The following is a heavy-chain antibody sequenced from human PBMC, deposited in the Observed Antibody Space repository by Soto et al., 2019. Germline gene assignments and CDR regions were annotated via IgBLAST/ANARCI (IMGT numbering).Heavy chain of an antibody. CDR1: GGSITNYY. D-gene: IGHD3-10*01. CDR3: ARFPDYGSGSCS. J-gene: IGHJ4*02. V-gene: IGHV4-59*01. Sequence: QVQLQESGPGLVQPSETLSLTCTVSGGSITNYYWSWIRQVPGRGLEWIGYIYYNGSTNYNPALKSRATISLDTSTNQFPLKLSSVIAADTAVYYCARFPDYGSGSCSWGQGTLVTVSS. CDR2: IYYNGST.